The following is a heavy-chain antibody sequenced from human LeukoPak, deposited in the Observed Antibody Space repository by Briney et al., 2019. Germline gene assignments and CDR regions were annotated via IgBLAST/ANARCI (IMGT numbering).Heavy chain of an antibody. CDR3: ARQRFGDVHAFDV. CDR2: IIPIFGTA. CDR1: GGTFSSYA. Sequence: SVKVSCKASGGTFSSYAISWVRQAPGQGLEWMGGIIPIFGTANYTQKFRGRVTITADKSTRTAYMELSSLRSEDTAVYYCARQRFGDVHAFDVWGQGTVVSVS. J-gene: IGHJ3*01. V-gene: IGHV1-69*06. D-gene: IGHD3-10*01.